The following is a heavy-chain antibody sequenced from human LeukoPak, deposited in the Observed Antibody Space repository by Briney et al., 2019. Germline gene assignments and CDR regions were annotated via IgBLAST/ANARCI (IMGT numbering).Heavy chain of an antibody. J-gene: IGHJ4*02. Sequence: SETLSLTCTVSGGSISSSSYYWGWIRQPPGKGLEWIGSIYYSGSTYYNPSLKSRATISVDTSKNQFSLKLSSVTAADTAVYYCAGELRFLEWAFAYWGQGTLVTVSS. CDR2: IYYSGST. V-gene: IGHV4-39*01. CDR3: AGELRFLEWAFAY. D-gene: IGHD3-3*01. CDR1: GGSISSSSYY.